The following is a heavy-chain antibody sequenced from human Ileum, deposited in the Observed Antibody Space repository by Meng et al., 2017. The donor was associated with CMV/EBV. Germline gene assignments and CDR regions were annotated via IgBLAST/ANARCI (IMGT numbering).Heavy chain of an antibody. CDR3: AKARGSYSRGYYFDY. Sequence: GESLKISCAASGFTFSSYGMHWVRQAPGKGLEWVAVIWYDGSNKYYADSVKGRFTIYRDNSKNTLYLQMNSLRAEDKDVYYCAKARGSYSRGYYFDYWGQGTLVTVSS. CDR1: GFTFSSYG. V-gene: IGHV3-33*06. D-gene: IGHD1-26*01. J-gene: IGHJ4*02. CDR2: IWYDGSNK.